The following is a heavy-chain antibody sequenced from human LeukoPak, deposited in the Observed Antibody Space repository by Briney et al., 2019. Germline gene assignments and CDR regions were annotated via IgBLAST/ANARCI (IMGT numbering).Heavy chain of an antibody. D-gene: IGHD2-8*02. Sequence: PSETLSLTCTVSGGSISSYYWSWIRQPPGKGLEWIGRIYTSGSTYYNPSLKSRVTISVDTSKNQFSLKLSSVTAADTAVYYCARHLALGDDAFDIWGQGTMVTVSS. V-gene: IGHV4-4*08. CDR1: GGSISSYY. CDR3: ARHLALGDDAFDI. CDR2: IYTSGST. J-gene: IGHJ3*02.